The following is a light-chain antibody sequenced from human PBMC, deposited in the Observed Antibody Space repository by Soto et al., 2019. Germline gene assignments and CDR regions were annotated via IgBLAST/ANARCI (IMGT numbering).Light chain of an antibody. CDR2: DAS. CDR3: QQYNGYPYS. V-gene: IGKV1-5*01. J-gene: IGKJ2*03. CDR1: QNINNW. Sequence: DIQMTQTPSTLSASIGDRVTITCRASQNINNWLAWYQQTAGKAPHLLIYDASRLETGVPPRFSGSGSGTEFTLTISSLQPNDFATYYCQQYNGYPYSFGQGTKLEIK.